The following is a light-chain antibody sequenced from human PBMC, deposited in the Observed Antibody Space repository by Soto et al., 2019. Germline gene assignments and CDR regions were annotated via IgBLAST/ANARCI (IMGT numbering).Light chain of an antibody. CDR2: DAS. V-gene: IGKV1-5*01. J-gene: IGKJ1*01. CDR1: QSISSW. CDR3: QQYNSYSGT. Sequence: DIQMTQSPSTLSASLGDRVTITCRASQSISSWLAWYQQKPGKAPKLLIYDASSLESGVPSRFRGSGSGTEFTLTISSLQPDDFAPYYCQQYNSYSGTFGQGTKVDI.